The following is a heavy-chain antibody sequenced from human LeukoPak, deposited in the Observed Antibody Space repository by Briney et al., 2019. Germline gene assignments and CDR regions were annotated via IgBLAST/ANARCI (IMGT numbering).Heavy chain of an antibody. CDR3: ARGVEGMGFGELLSPGDY. J-gene: IGHJ4*02. Sequence: SETLSLTCSFSGDIMSNAFWAWIRQPAGKGLEWIGRIYSSGATHYNPSLKSRINMSIDTSKNRFSLNLSSVTAADTAVYYCARGVEGMGFGELLSPGDYWGQGTLVTVSS. D-gene: IGHD3-10*01. CDR1: GDIMSNAF. CDR2: IYSSGAT. V-gene: IGHV4-4*07.